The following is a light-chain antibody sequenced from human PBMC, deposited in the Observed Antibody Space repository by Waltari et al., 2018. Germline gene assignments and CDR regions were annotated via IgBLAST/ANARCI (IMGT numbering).Light chain of an antibody. V-gene: IGLV1-44*01. J-gene: IGLJ2*01. CDR1: SSNIGSNT. Sequence: QSVLTQPPSASGTPGQRVTISCSGSSSNIGSNTVNWYQQLPGTAPKLLIYSNNQRPDGVPDRFSGSNSGTSASLAISGLQSEDEADYYCAAWDDSLNGLVFGGGTKLTVL. CDR2: SNN. CDR3: AAWDDSLNGLV.